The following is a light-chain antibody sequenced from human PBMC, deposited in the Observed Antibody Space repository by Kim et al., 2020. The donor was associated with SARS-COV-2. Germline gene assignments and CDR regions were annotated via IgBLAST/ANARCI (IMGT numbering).Light chain of an antibody. CDR1: QSVSRW. V-gene: IGKV1-5*01. J-gene: IGKJ1*01. CDR3: QHRQT. CDR2: DGS. Sequence: DIQMTQSPSTLSASVGDRVTLTCRASQSVSRWLVWYQQKPGKAPKLLIYDGSNLQSGVPSRYSGSGSGTEFTLTISSLQPDDFAIYYCQHRQTFGQGTKVDIK.